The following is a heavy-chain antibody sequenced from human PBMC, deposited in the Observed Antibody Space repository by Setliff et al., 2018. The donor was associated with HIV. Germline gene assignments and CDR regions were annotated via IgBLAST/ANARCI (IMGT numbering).Heavy chain of an antibody. V-gene: IGHV4-61*09. Sequence: SETLSLTCSVSGGSISSGSYYWSWIRQPAGKGLEWIGHIYTSGSTNYNPSLKSRVTMSVDTSNNQFSLKLSSVTAADTAVYYCARFAYYSDSGGYYHHWGQGALVTVSS. D-gene: IGHD3-22*01. CDR2: IYTSGST. CDR1: GGSISSGSYY. J-gene: IGHJ4*02. CDR3: ARFAYYSDSGGYYHH.